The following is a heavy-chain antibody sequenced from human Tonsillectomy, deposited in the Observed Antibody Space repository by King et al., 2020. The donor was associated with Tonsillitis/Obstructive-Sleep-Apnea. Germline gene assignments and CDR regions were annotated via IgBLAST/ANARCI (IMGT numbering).Heavy chain of an antibody. D-gene: IGHD4-11*01. J-gene: IGHJ6*03. V-gene: IGHV4-34*01. CDR3: ARGPMTTVTTFYYYYYMDV. Sequence: VQLQQWGAGLLKPSETLSLTCAVYGGSFSGYYWSWIRQPPGKGLEWIGEINHSGSTNYNPSLKSRVTISVDTSKNQFSLKLSSLTAADTAVYYCARGPMTTVTTFYYYYYMDVWGKGTTVTVSS. CDR1: GGSFSGYY. CDR2: INHSGST.